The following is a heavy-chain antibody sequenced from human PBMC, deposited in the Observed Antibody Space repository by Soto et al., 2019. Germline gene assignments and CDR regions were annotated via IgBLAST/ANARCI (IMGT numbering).Heavy chain of an antibody. Sequence: ASVKVSCKASGYTFTSYGISWVRQAPGQGLEWMGWISAYNGNTNYAQKLQGRVTMTTDTSTSTAYMELRSLRSDDTAVYYCARERGCSYGYVGYYYMDVWGKGTTVTVPS. J-gene: IGHJ6*03. CDR1: GYTFTSYG. CDR3: ARERGCSYGYVGYYYMDV. D-gene: IGHD5-18*01. V-gene: IGHV1-18*01. CDR2: ISAYNGNT.